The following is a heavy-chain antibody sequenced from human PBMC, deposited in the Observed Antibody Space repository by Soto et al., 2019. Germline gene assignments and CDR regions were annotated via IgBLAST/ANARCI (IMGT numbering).Heavy chain of an antibody. CDR1: GDSVSSNNAA. D-gene: IGHD7-27*01. V-gene: IGHV6-1*01. J-gene: IGHJ6*02. Sequence: SQTLSLTFAISGDSVSSNNAAWNWISQSPSRGLEWLGRTYYRSKWYNDYAVAVKSRIRINPDTSKNQVSLHLNSVSPDDTAVYYCANWGIDVWGPGTTVTVSS. CDR2: TYYRSKWYN. CDR3: ANWGIDV.